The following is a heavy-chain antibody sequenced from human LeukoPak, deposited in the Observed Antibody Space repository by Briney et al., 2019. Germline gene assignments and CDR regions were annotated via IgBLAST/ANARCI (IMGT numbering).Heavy chain of an antibody. J-gene: IGHJ4*02. V-gene: IGHV3-23*01. CDR3: AKDGVVNAMGATRFDH. Sequence: GGSLRLSCAASGFTFNTYAMSWVRQAPGKGLEWVSAIGGSGDTTYYVDSVKGRFTVSRDNSRNTLYLQMNSLTAEDTAVYYCAKDGVVNAMGATRFDHWGQGTRVTVSS. D-gene: IGHD1-26*01. CDR2: IGGSGDTT. CDR1: GFTFNTYA.